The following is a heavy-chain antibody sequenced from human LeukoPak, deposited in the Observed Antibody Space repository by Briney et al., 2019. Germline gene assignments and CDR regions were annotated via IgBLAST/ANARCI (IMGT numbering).Heavy chain of an antibody. CDR3: ARDYARPDY. CDR2: ITWDGGSI. V-gene: IGHV3-20*04. CDR1: GFTFEDYG. D-gene: IGHD4-17*01. J-gene: IGHJ4*02. Sequence: GGSLRLSCAASGFTFEDYGMSWVRQAPGKGLEWVSGITWDGGSIGYADSVKGRFTMSRDNAKNSLYLQMDSLKTEDTALYYCARDYARPDYGGEGTLVTVST.